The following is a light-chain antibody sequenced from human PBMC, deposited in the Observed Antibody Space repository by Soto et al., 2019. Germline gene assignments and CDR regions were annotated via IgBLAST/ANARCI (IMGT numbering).Light chain of an antibody. CDR1: QDISNY. J-gene: IGKJ3*01. V-gene: IGKV1-33*01. CDR2: DAS. CDR3: QQYDNLLGFT. Sequence: DIQMTQSPSSLSASVGDRVTITCQASQDISNYLNWYQQKPGKAPKLLIYDASNLETGVPSRFSGSGSGTDFTFPISSLQPEDIATYYCQQYDNLLGFTFGPGTKVDIK.